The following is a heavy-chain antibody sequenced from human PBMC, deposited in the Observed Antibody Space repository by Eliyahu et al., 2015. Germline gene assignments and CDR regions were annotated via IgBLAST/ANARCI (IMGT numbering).Heavy chain of an antibody. CDR2: IWYDGSNK. V-gene: IGHV3-33*01. D-gene: IGHD7-27*01. Sequence: LEWVAVIWYDGSNKYYADSVKGRFTISRDNSKNTLYLQMNSLRAEDTAVYYCARDWRTGLDAFDIWGQGTMVTVSS. J-gene: IGHJ3*02. CDR3: ARDWRTGLDAFDI.